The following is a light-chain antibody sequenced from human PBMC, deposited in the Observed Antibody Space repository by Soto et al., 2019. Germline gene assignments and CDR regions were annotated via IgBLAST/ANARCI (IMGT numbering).Light chain of an antibody. CDR3: GAWDGTLRDLA. CDR2: AND. J-gene: IGLJ2*01. Sequence: QSVLTQPPSASATPGQRVTISCSGSSSDIGSNPVNWYQQLPGAAPKLLIFANDQRPSGVPDRFSGSKSGTSASLAISDLQSEDEADYYRGAWDGTLRDLAFGGGTKLTVL. V-gene: IGLV1-44*01. CDR1: SSDIGSNP.